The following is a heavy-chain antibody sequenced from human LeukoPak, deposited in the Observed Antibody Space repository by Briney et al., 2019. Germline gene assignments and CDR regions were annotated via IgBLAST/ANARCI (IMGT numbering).Heavy chain of an antibody. CDR3: ARHFFSGGSGIYSPLGY. CDR1: GGSISSSNW. D-gene: IGHD3-10*01. J-gene: IGHJ4*02. CDR2: IYHSGST. V-gene: IGHV4-4*02. Sequence: NTSETLSLTCAVSGGSISSSNWWSWVRQPPGKGLEWIGEIYHSGSTNYNPSLKSRVTISVDTSKNQFSLKLNSVTAADTAVYYCARHFFSGGSGIYSPLGYWGQGTLVTVSS.